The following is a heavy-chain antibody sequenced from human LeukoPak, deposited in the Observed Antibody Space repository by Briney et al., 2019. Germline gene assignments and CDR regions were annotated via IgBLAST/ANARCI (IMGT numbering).Heavy chain of an antibody. CDR3: TTDLGTGTTGY. D-gene: IGHD1-1*01. V-gene: IGHV3-15*01. CDR2: IKSKTDGGTT. J-gene: IGHJ4*02. CDR1: GFTFSNAW. Sequence: PGGSLRLSCAAPGFTFSNAWMSWVRQAPGKGLEWVGRIKSKTDGGTTDYAAPVKGRFTISRDDSQNTLYLQMNSLKTEDTAVYYCTTDLGTGTTGYWGQGTLVTVSS.